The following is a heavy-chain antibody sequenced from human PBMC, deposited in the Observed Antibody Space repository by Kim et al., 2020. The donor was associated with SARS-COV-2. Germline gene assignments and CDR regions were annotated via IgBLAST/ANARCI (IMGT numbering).Heavy chain of an antibody. V-gene: IGHV4-4*07. J-gene: IGHJ4*02. CDR2: IYTGWRT. D-gene: IGHD3-16*02. CDR1: GDSLSSDY. Sequence: SETLSLICTVSGDSLSSDYWSWNRQPAGKGLEWIGRIYTGWRTNYNPSLQSRVTMSVDMSKNQFSLKLSSLTAADTAVYYCASALGHWGQGTLVTVSS. CDR3: ASALGH.